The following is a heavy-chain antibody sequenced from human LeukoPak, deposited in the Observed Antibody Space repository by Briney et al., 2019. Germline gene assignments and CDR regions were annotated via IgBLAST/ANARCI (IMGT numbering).Heavy chain of an antibody. V-gene: IGHV4-59*01. CDR3: AREKWVGATTVRAFDI. CDR1: GGSISSYY. J-gene: IGHJ3*02. D-gene: IGHD1-26*01. Sequence: SETLSLTCTVSGGSISSYYWSWIRQPPGNGLEWIGDIYYSGSTNYIPSLKSRVTISVDTSKNQFSLKLSSVTAADTAVYCCAREKWVGATTVRAFDIWGQGTMVTVSS. CDR2: IYYSGST.